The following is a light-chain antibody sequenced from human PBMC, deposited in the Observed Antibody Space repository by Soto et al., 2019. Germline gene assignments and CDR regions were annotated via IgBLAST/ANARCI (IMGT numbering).Light chain of an antibody. V-gene: IGLV2-23*01. Sequence: QSALTQPASVSGSPGQSITISCTGTCSDVGSYNLVSWYQQHPGKAPKLMIYEGSKRPSGVSNRFSGSTSGNTASLTISGLQAEDEADYYCCSYAGSRVFGGGTKLTVL. CDR3: CSYAGSRV. J-gene: IGLJ3*02. CDR2: EGS. CDR1: CSDVGSYNL.